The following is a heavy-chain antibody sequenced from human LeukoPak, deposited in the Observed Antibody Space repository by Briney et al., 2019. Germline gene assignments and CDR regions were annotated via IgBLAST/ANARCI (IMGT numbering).Heavy chain of an antibody. Sequence: GSLRLSCAASGFTFSSYAMSWLRQPPGKGLEWIAYISYRGSTKYNLSLKSRVTISVDTSKNQFSLKLSSVIAADTAVYYCARGFDGVAGWFDPWGQGTLVTVSS. D-gene: IGHD3-9*01. CDR2: ISYRGST. J-gene: IGHJ5*02. V-gene: IGHV4-59*01. CDR1: GFTFSSYA. CDR3: ARGFDGVAGWFDP.